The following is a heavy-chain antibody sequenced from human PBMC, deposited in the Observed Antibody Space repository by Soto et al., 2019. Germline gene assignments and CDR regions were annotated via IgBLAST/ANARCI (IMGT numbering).Heavy chain of an antibody. Sequence: SETLSLTCTVSGGSISSYYWSWIRQPPGKGLEWIGYIYYSGSTNYNPSLKSRVTISVDTSKNQFSLKLSSVTAADTAVYYCAREATTYYDFWSGYRRVFDVWGQGTTVTVSS. CDR2: IYYSGST. D-gene: IGHD3-3*01. CDR1: GGSISSYY. CDR3: AREATTYYDFWSGYRRVFDV. J-gene: IGHJ6*02. V-gene: IGHV4-59*01.